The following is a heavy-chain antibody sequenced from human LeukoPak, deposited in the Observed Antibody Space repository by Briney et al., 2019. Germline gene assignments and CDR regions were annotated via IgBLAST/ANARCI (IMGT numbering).Heavy chain of an antibody. D-gene: IGHD5-24*01. CDR3: AKGGGYNPIYYYYMDV. V-gene: IGHV3-30*18. CDR1: GFTFSSYG. Sequence: GGSLRLSCAASGFTFSSYGMHWVRQAPGKGLEWVAVISYDGSNKYYADSVKGRFTISRDNSKNTLYLQMNSLRAEDTAVYYCAKGGGYNPIYYYYMDVWGKGTTVTVSS. CDR2: ISYDGSNK. J-gene: IGHJ6*03.